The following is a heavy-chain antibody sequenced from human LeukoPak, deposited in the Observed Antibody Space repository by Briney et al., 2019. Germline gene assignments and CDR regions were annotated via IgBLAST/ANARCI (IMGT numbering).Heavy chain of an antibody. V-gene: IGHV4-34*01. Sequence: SETLSLTCAVYGGSFSGYYWSWIRQPPGKGLEWIGEIYHSGSTNYNPSLKSRVTISVDKSKNQFSLKLSSVTAADTAVYYCARGDYDSSGYYNFYYFDYWGQGTLVTVSS. CDR1: GGSFSGYY. J-gene: IGHJ4*02. CDR3: ARGDYDSSGYYNFYYFDY. D-gene: IGHD3-22*01. CDR2: IYHSGST.